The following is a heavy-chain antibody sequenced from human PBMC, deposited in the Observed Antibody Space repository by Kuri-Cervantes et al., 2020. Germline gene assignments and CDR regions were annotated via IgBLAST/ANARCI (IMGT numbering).Heavy chain of an antibody. CDR1: GFTFSSYN. Sequence: GESLKISCAASGFTFSSYNMDWVRQAPGKGLEWVAYIRGSSNRILYADSVKGRFTISRDNAKNSLYLQMNSLRAEDTAVYYCARGEGSSWDLWFYYYYYMDVWGKGTTVTVSS. CDR2: IRGSSNRI. D-gene: IGHD6-13*01. CDR3: ARGEGSSWDLWFYYYYYMDV. J-gene: IGHJ6*03. V-gene: IGHV3-48*04.